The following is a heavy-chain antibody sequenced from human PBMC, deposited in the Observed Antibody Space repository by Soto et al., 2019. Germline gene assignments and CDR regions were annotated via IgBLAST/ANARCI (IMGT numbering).Heavy chain of an antibody. CDR3: ARQIYDSDTGPNFQYYFDS. CDR2: IDPSDSQT. CDR1: GYSFSGYW. V-gene: IGHV5-10-1*01. J-gene: IGHJ4*02. D-gene: IGHD3-22*01. Sequence: ESLQISCKVSGYSFSGYWITWVRQKPGKGREWMGRIDPSDSQTYYSPSFRGHVTISATKSITTVFLQWSSMRASDTAMYYCARQIYDSDTGPNFQYYFDSWGQGTPVTVSS.